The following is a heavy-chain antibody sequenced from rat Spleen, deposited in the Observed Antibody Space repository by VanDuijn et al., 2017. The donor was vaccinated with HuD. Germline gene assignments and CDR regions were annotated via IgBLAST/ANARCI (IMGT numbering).Heavy chain of an antibody. D-gene: IGHD1-2*01. V-gene: IGHV2-32*01. CDR2: IWSNGGT. J-gene: IGHJ4*01. CDR3: ARDRNSSYIYVGVMDA. CDR1: GFSLTSYH. Sequence: QVQLKESGPGLVQPSQTLSLTCTVSGFSLTSYHVHWVRQPPGKGLEWMGVIWSNGGTDYNSAIKSRLSINRDTSKSQVFLKMSSLKTEDTATYYCARDRNSSYIYVGVMDAWGQGASVTVSS.